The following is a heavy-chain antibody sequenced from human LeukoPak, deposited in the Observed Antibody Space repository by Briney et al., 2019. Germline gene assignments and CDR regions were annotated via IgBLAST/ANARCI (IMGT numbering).Heavy chain of an antibody. CDR3: ARDLADYGEPFDY. CDR1: GGSFSGYY. D-gene: IGHD4-17*01. J-gene: IGHJ4*02. Sequence: ASETLSLTCAVYGGSFSGYYWSWIRQPPGKGLEWIGEINHSGSTNYNPSLKSRVTISVDTSKNQFSLKLSSVTAADTAVYYCARDLADYGEPFDYWGQGTLVTVSS. V-gene: IGHV4-34*01. CDR2: INHSGST.